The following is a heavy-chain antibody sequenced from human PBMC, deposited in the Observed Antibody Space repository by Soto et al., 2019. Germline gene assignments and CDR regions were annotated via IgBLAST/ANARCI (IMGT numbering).Heavy chain of an antibody. Sequence: ASVKVSCKASGYTFTSYAMHWVRQAPGQRLEWMGWINAGNGNTKYPQKFQGRVTITRDTSASTAYMELSSLRSEDTAVYYCARVAVPAVNCFDPWGQGTLVTVS. V-gene: IGHV1-3*01. J-gene: IGHJ5*02. CDR3: ARVAVPAVNCFDP. CDR2: INAGNGNT. D-gene: IGHD2-2*01. CDR1: GYTFTSYA.